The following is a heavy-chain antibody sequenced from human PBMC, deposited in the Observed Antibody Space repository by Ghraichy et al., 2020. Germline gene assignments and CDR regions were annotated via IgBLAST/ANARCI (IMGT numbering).Heavy chain of an antibody. CDR2: ITYSGDST. V-gene: IGHV3-23*01. CDR1: GFSFSTHG. CDR3: AKLGPRGSGSHNYFDY. D-gene: IGHD3-10*01. Sequence: GGSLRLSCAASGFSFSTHGMNWVRQAPGRGLEWVSVITYSGDSTYYADSVKGRFTISRDNSKNTVYLQMDSLRAEDTAVYYCAKLGPRGSGSHNYFDYWGQGTLVTVSS. J-gene: IGHJ4*02.